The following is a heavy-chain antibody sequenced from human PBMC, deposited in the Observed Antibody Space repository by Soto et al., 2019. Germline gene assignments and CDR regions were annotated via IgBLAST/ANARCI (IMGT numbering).Heavy chain of an antibody. CDR2: ISSSSSYI. J-gene: IGHJ4*02. CDR1: GFTFSSYS. V-gene: IGHV3-21*01. D-gene: IGHD3-10*01. CDR3: ARDEYGSGSYYTVAIDY. Sequence: VGSLRLSCAASGFTFSSYSMNWVRQAPGKGLEWVSSISSSSSYIYYADSVKGRFTISRDNAKNSLYLQMNSLRAEDTAVYYCARDEYGSGSYYTVAIDYWGQGTLVTVSS.